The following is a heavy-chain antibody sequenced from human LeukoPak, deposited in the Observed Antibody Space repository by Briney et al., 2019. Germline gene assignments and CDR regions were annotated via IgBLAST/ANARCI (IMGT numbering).Heavy chain of an antibody. CDR3: TTDETIFGVVPVKDAFDI. J-gene: IGHJ3*02. D-gene: IGHD3-3*01. CDR1: GFTFSIAW. CDR2: IKSKTDGGTT. V-gene: IGHV3-15*01. Sequence: GGSLRLSCAASGFTFSIAWMAWVRQAPGKGLEWVGRIKSKTDGGTTDYAAPVKGRFTISRDDSKNTLYLQMNSLKTEDTAVYYCTTDETIFGVVPVKDAFDIWGQGTMVTVSS.